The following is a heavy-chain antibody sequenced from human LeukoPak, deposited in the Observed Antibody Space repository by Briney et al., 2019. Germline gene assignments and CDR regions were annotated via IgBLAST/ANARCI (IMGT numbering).Heavy chain of an antibody. CDR3: ARDQGGVVRGVIDWFDP. CDR1: GGSIRSGSFY. Sequence: SETLSLTCTVSGGSIRSGSFYWTWIRQHPGKGLEWIGYIYYSGTTYYNPSLKSRVSISIDTSKNQFALKLSSVTAADTAVYYCARDQGGVVRGVIDWFDPWGQGALVTVSS. J-gene: IGHJ5*02. CDR2: IYYSGTT. V-gene: IGHV4-31*03. D-gene: IGHD3-10*01.